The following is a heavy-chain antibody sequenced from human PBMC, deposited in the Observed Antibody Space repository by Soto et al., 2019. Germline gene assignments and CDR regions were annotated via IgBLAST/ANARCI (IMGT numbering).Heavy chain of an antibody. CDR1: GGTFSSYA. CDR2: IIPIFGTA. D-gene: IGHD3-16*01. Sequence: QVQLVQSGAEVKKPGSSVKVSCKASGGTFSSYAISWVRQAPGQGLEWMGGIIPIFGTANYAQKFQGRVTITADESTSTAYMGLSSLRSEDTAVYYCAGGECGEQIYYYYYYGMDVWGQGTTVTVSS. V-gene: IGHV1-69*01. CDR3: AGGECGEQIYYYYYYGMDV. J-gene: IGHJ6*02.